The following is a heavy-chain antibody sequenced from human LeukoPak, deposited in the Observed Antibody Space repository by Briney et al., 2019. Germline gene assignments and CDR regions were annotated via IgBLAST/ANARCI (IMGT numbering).Heavy chain of an antibody. CDR2: INHSGST. CDR3: ARGISIAVAGTAREESYYYYYMDV. J-gene: IGHJ6*03. Sequence: SETLSLTCAVYGGSFSGYYWSRIRQPPGKGLEWIGEINHSGSTNYNPSLKSRVTISVDTSKNQFSLKLSSVTAADTAVYYCARGISIAVAGTAREESYYYYYMDVWGKGTTVTVSS. CDR1: GGSFSGYY. D-gene: IGHD6-19*01. V-gene: IGHV4-34*01.